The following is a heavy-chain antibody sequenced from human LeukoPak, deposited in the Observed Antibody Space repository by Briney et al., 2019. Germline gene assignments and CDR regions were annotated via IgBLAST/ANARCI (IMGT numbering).Heavy chain of an antibody. CDR3: ARLGDDY. J-gene: IGHJ4*02. V-gene: IGHV3-7*05. CDR1: GFTSSSYW. CDR2: VKPDGSEK. Sequence: GGSLRLFCAASGFTSSSYWMTWVRQAPGKGLEWVANVKPDGSEKYYVDSVKGRFTISRDNAKNSLYLQMNSLRAEDTAVYYCARLGDDYWGQGTLVTVSS.